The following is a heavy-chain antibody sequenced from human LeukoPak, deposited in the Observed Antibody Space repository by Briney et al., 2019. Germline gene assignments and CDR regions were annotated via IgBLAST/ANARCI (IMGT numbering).Heavy chain of an antibody. V-gene: IGHV3-30*18. CDR3: AKVKGEVIGAFDI. D-gene: IGHD3-16*01. Sequence: GGSLRLSCAASRFTFSSYGMHWVRQAPGKGLEWVAVISYDGNNRYYADSVKGRFTISRYNSKNTLYLQMNSLGAEDTAVYYCAKVKGEVIGAFDIWGQGTMVTVSS. CDR2: ISYDGNNR. J-gene: IGHJ3*02. CDR1: RFTFSSYG.